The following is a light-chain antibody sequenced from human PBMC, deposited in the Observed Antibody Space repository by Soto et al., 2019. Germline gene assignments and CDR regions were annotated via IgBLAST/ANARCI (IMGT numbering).Light chain of an antibody. Sequence: DIQMTQSPSSRSASVGERVTITFRASQSISTYLNWYQQKPGKAPKLLIHAASSVQSGVPSRFSGSGSGTDFTLTISSLQPEDFATCYCQQSYRAPLTFGPGTKVDIK. CDR1: QSISTY. CDR2: AAS. J-gene: IGKJ3*01. V-gene: IGKV1-39*01. CDR3: QQSYRAPLT.